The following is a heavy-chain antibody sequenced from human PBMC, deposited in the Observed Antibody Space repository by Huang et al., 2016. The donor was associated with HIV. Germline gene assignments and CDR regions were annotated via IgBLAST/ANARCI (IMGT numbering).Heavy chain of an antibody. CDR3: ARERSLLGVLVTPSVFGY. D-gene: IGHD3-3*01. CDR1: GYRFTSYA. V-gene: IGHV1-3*01. CDR2: INACTNYT. J-gene: IGHJ4*02. Sequence: QVQLVQSGAEVKKPGASVKISCKASGYRFTSYAMHWVRQAPGQRPEWMGWINACTNYTHYSENCQGRVTITRDTAASTAYMEMSSLRSEDTAMYFCARERSLLGVLVTPSVFGYWGQGTLVIVSS.